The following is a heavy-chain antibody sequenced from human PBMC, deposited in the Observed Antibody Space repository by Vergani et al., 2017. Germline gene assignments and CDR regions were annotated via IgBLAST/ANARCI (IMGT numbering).Heavy chain of an antibody. CDR2: IYTCGST. Sequence: QVQLQESGPGLVKPSETLSLTCTVSGGSISSYYWSWIRQPAGKGLEWVGRIYTCGSTNYNPSLQRRVTMSVDTSKIQFSLYLSAVTDADTAVSYCARDAAMVRGVMPDFYYCGIDVWGQGTTVTVSS. V-gene: IGHV4-4*07. D-gene: IGHD3-10*01. CDR1: GGSISSYY. J-gene: IGHJ6*02. CDR3: ARDAAMVRGVMPDFYYCGIDV.